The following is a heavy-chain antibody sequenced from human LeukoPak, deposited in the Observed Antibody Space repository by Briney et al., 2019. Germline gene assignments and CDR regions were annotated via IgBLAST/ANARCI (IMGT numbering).Heavy chain of an antibody. CDR3: ARLRYTGAYCFDY. J-gene: IGHJ4*02. D-gene: IGHD4/OR15-4a*01. Sequence: GGPLRLSCAASRFTFSDYSMNWIRQAPGKGLEWVSYISSSGGSIYDTDSVRGRFTISRDNAKNSLYLQMNSLRAEDTAVYYCARLRYTGAYCFDYWGRGTLVTVSS. CDR2: ISSSGGSI. CDR1: RFTFSDYS. V-gene: IGHV3-11*01.